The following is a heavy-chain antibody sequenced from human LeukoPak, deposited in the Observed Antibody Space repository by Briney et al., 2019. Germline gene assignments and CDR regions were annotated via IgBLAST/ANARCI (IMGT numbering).Heavy chain of an antibody. J-gene: IGHJ4*02. D-gene: IGHD6-19*01. V-gene: IGHV3-48*01. CDR3: AGGPWLAVFDY. CDR2: ISCSSSTI. CDR1: GVTFSSYS. Sequence: PAGSLRLSCAASGVTFSSYSMNWFRQAPGKGLEWVSYISCSSSTIYYAYSVSGRFTISKDNPKNSLYLQMNSLSAEDKAVYYCAGGPWLAVFDYWGQGTLVTVSS.